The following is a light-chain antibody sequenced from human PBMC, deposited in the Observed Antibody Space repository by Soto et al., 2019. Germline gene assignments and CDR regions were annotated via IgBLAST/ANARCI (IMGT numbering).Light chain of an antibody. CDR1: EGIRNE. CDR2: AAS. CDR3: QQSYSNPRT. Sequence: DIQMPQSPSSLSASVGDRVTITCRATEGIRNELGWYQQKPGKAPKLLIYAASTLQSGVPSRCSGGGARTDFTLTISSLQADDVETDCYQQSYSNPRTFGLGTKVDIK. J-gene: IGKJ1*01. V-gene: IGKV1-39*01.